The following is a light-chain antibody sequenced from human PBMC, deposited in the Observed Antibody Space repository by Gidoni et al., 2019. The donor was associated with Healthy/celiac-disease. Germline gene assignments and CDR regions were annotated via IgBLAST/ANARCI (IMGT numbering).Light chain of an antibody. Sequence: DIQMTQSPSSLSASVGDRVTITCQASQDISNYLNWDQQKPGKDPKLLIYDASNLETGVPSRFSGSGSGTDFTFTISSLQPEDIATYYCQQYDNLLWTFGQGTKVEIK. V-gene: IGKV1-33*01. CDR1: QDISNY. J-gene: IGKJ1*01. CDR3: QQYDNLLWT. CDR2: DAS.